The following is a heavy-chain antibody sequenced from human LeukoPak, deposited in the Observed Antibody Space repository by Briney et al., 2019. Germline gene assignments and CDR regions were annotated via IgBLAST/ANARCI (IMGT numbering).Heavy chain of an antibody. CDR1: GFTFSSYA. V-gene: IGHV3-23*01. Sequence: AGGSLRLSCAASGFTFSSYAMSWVRQAPGKGLEWVSAISGSGGSTYYADSVKGRFTTSRDNSKNTLYLQMNSLRAEDTAVYYCAKVMTRTMVRGVPPSDYWGQGTLVTVSS. CDR2: ISGSGGST. D-gene: IGHD3-10*01. CDR3: AKVMTRTMVRGVPPSDY. J-gene: IGHJ4*02.